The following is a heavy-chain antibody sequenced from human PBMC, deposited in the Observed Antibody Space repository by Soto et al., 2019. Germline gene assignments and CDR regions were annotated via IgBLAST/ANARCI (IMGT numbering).Heavy chain of an antibody. CDR2: IIPILGIA. CDR1: EGPFSSLT. CDR3: ARDRGVRYYYDSSGPRGAFHP. J-gene: IGHJ5*02. V-gene: IGHV1-69*04. D-gene: IGHD3-22*01. Sequence: VSCKASEGPFSSLTISWVWQAPGQGHEWMGRIIPILGIANYAQKLHARVTITADKSTSTAYRELSSLRSEDTAVYYCARDRGVRYYYDSSGPRGAFHPLGQGTLVTAPQ.